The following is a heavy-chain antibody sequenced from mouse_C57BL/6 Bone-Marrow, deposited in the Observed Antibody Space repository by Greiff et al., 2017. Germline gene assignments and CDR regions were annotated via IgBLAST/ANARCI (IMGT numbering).Heavy chain of an antibody. Sequence: VQLQQPGAELVKPGASVKLSCKASGYTFTSYWMHWVKQRPGQGLEWIGMIHPNSGSTNYNEKFKSKDTLTVDKSSSTAYMQLSSLTSEDSAVYYCARGGKKTLLRSAWFAYWGQGTLVTVSA. CDR1: GYTFTSYW. CDR3: ARGGKKTLLRSAWFAY. J-gene: IGHJ3*01. V-gene: IGHV1-64*01. D-gene: IGHD1-1*01. CDR2: IHPNSGST.